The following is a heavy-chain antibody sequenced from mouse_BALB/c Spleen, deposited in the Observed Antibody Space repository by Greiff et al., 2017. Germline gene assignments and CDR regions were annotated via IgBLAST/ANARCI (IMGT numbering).Heavy chain of an antibody. CDR2: IWGDGST. CDR3: ARDLTSGNYAMDY. V-gene: IGHV2-6-7*01. Sequence: VQRVESGPGLVAPSQSLSITCTVSGFSLTGYGVNWVRQPPGKGLEWLGMIWGDGSTDYNSALKSRLSISKDNSKSQVFLKMNSLQTDDTARYYCARDLTSGNYAMDYWGQGTSVTVSS. CDR1: GFSLTGYG. J-gene: IGHJ4*01. D-gene: IGHD2-13*01.